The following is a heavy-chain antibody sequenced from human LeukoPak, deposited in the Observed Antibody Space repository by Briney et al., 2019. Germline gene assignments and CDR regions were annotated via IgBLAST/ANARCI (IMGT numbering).Heavy chain of an antibody. Sequence: GGSLRLSCAASGFTFSSYAMSWVRQAPGKGLERVSAISGSGGSTYYADSVKGRFTISRDNSKNTLDLQMNSLRAEDTAVYYCAKAKKQWLLDYWGQGTLVTVSS. J-gene: IGHJ4*02. D-gene: IGHD6-19*01. CDR3: AKAKKQWLLDY. CDR1: GFTFSSYA. V-gene: IGHV3-23*01. CDR2: ISGSGGST.